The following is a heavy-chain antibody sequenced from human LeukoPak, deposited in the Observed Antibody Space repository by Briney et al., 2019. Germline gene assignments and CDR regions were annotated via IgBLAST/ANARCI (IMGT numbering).Heavy chain of an antibody. D-gene: IGHD3-3*01. Sequence: PGGYLRLYCAASGFTFSDHYMDWVRQAPGKGLDWVGRTRNKANSYTTEYAAPVKGRFTISRDDPKNSLYLQMNSMKPEDTAVYYCAATYYDFWSGRLYGMDVWGQGTTVTVSS. V-gene: IGHV3-72*01. CDR2: TRNKANSYTT. CDR3: AATYYDFWSGRLYGMDV. CDR1: GFTFSDHY. J-gene: IGHJ6*02.